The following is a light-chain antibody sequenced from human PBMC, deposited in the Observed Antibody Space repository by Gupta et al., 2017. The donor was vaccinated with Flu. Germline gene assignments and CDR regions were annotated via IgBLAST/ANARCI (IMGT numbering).Light chain of an antibody. CDR1: ETVSRY. CDR2: AAS. CDR3: QQSSRAPLN. J-gene: IGKJ4*01. Sequence: PSSLSAFVGERVSITCRANETVSRYLNWYQQKPGKAPKLLIYAASTLQSGAPSRFSDSGSGTDFTLTINNLQPEDFATYFCQQSSRAPLNFGGGTRVEIK. V-gene: IGKV1-39*01.